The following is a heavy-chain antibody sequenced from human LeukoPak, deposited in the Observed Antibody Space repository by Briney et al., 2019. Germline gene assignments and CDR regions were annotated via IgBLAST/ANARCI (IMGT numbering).Heavy chain of an antibody. CDR2: IYTSGST. Sequence: SETLSLTCTVSGGSISSYYWSWIRQPAGKGLEWIGRIYTSGSTNYNPSLKGRVTMSVDTSKNQFSLKLSSVTAADTAVYYCARDLSDIVATINYYYGMDVWGQGTTVTVSS. CDR3: ARDLSDIVATINYYYGMDV. CDR1: GGSISSYY. V-gene: IGHV4-4*07. J-gene: IGHJ6*02. D-gene: IGHD5-12*01.